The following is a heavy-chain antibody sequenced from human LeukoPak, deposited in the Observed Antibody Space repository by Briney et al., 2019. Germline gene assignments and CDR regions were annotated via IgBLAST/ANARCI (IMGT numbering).Heavy chain of an antibody. D-gene: IGHD3-22*01. J-gene: IGHJ4*02. Sequence: QPGGSLRLSCAASGFTFSSYWMHWVRQAPGKGLVWVSRINSGGSSTTYGDSVKGRFTISRDNAKNTLYMYIHGLRAEDTAVYYCAREYYDSSGSPYFDYWGQGTLVTVSS. CDR2: INSGGSST. CDR3: AREYYDSSGSPYFDY. V-gene: IGHV3-74*01. CDR1: GFTFSSYW.